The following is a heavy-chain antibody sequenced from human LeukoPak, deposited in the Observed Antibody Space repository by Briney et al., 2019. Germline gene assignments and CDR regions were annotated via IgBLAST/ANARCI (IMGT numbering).Heavy chain of an antibody. V-gene: IGHV3-7*01. CDR3: TRDIAVAGTLDY. CDR2: IKQDGSEK. CDR1: GFSFSSYW. D-gene: IGHD6-19*01. Sequence: GESLRLSCAASGFSFSSYWMSWVRQAPGKGLEWVANIKQDGSEKYYVDSVKGRFTISRDNARNSLFLQMNSLRAEDTAVYYCTRDIAVAGTLDYWGQGTLVTVSS. J-gene: IGHJ4*02.